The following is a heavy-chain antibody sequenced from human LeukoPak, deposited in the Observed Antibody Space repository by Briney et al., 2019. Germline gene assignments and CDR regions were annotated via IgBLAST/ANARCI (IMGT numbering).Heavy chain of an antibody. V-gene: IGHV3-23*05. CDR3: ARLHGGQLRWFDS. Sequence: GGSLRLSCAASGFIFSAYAMTWVRQAPGKGLECLSVMYLNGYTYYADSVKGRFTFSRDESKNTLFLEMNSLRDNDTAIYYCARLHGGQLRWFDSWGQGTLVIVSS. J-gene: IGHJ5*01. CDR1: GFIFSAYA. D-gene: IGHD5-12*01. CDR2: MYLNGYT.